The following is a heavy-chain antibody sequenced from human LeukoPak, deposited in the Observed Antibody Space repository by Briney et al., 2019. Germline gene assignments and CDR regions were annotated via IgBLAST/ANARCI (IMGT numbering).Heavy chain of an antibody. CDR2: IYYSGST. Sequence: SSETLSLTCTVSGGSISSSSYYWGWIRQPPGKGLEWIGSIYYSGSTYYNPSLKSRVTISVDTSKNQFSLKLSSVTAADTAVYYCARHLPNPDSPVGPGGAFDIWGQGTMVTVSS. CDR1: GGSISSSSYY. D-gene: IGHD3-22*01. CDR3: ARHLPNPDSPVGPGGAFDI. J-gene: IGHJ3*02. V-gene: IGHV4-39*01.